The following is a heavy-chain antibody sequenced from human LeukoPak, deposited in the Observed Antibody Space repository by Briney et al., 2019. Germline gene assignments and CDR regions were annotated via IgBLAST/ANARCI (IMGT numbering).Heavy chain of an antibody. CDR3: ARDGADSSSWYGDY. CDR2: ISYDGSNK. D-gene: IGHD6-13*01. V-gene: IGHV3-30-3*01. J-gene: IGHJ4*02. Sequence: GGSLRLSCAASGFTFSSYAMHWVRQAPGKGLEWVAVISYDGSNKYYADSVKGRFTISRDNSKNTLYLQMNSLRAEDTAVYYCARDGADSSSWYGDYWGQGTLVTVSS. CDR1: GFTFSSYA.